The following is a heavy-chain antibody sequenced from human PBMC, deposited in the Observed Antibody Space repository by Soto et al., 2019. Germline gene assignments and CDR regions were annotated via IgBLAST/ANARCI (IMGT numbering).Heavy chain of an antibody. Sequence: QVQLVQSGAEVKKPGASVKVSCKASGYTFTTYGISWVRQAPGQGLEWMGWIGAYNGNTNYAQKLQGRVTMTTDAATSTAYMELRSLRSDGTAVYYCARDPVAGTYFDYRGQGTLVTVSS. CDR2: IGAYNGNT. D-gene: IGHD6-19*01. V-gene: IGHV1-18*01. CDR1: GYTFTTYG. CDR3: ARDPVAGTYFDY. J-gene: IGHJ4*02.